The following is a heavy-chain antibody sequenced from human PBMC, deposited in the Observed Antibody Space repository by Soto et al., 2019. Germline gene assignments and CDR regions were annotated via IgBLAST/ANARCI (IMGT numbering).Heavy chain of an antibody. V-gene: IGHV4-34*01. D-gene: IGHD3-16*01. CDR1: GGSFSGYY. CDR3: ARGLKHQTGNWFDP. J-gene: IGHJ5*02. Sequence: SETLSLTCAVYGGSFSGYYWSWIRQPPGKGLEWIGEINHSGSTNYNPSLKSRVTISVDTSKNQFSLKLSSVTAADTAVYYCARGLKHQTGNWFDPWGQGTLVTVSS. CDR2: INHSGST.